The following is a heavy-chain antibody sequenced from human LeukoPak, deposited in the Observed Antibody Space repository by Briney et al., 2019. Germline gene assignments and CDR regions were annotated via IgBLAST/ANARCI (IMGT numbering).Heavy chain of an antibody. CDR1: GYTFTSYA. D-gene: IGHD5-12*01. V-gene: IGHV1-3*01. CDR3: ARGVSDYDFFMCLYFDY. Sequence: GASVKVSCKASGYTFTSYAMHWVRQALGQRLEWMGWINAGNGNTKYSQKFQGRVTITRDTSASTAYMELSSLRSEDTAVYYCARGVSDYDFFMCLYFDYWGQGTLVTVSS. CDR2: INAGNGNT. J-gene: IGHJ4*02.